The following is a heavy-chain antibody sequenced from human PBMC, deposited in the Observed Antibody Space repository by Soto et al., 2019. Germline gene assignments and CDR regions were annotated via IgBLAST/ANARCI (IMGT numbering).Heavy chain of an antibody. CDR2: ISGSGGST. J-gene: IGHJ4*02. Sequence: LRLSCAASGFTFSSYAMSWVRQAPGKGLEWVSAISGSGGSTYYADSVKGRFTISRDNSKNTLYLQMNSLRAEDTAVYYRAKGRIAAAGHPFDYWGQGTLVTVSS. V-gene: IGHV3-23*01. CDR3: AKGRIAAAGHPFDY. CDR1: GFTFSSYA. D-gene: IGHD6-13*01.